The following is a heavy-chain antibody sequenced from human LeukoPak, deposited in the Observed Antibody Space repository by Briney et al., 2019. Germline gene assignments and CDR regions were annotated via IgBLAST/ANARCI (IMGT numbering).Heavy chain of an antibody. CDR3: STFERMVRGVITPSRFDP. V-gene: IGHV3-23*01. CDR2: ISGCGGST. CDR1: GFTFSSYA. Sequence: GGSLRLSCAASGFTFSSYAMSWVRQAPVKGQELVSAISGCGGSTYYADSVKGRFTISRDNSKTTLYLQMNSLRAEDTAVYYCSTFERMVRGVITPSRFDPWGQGTLVTVSS. J-gene: IGHJ5*02. D-gene: IGHD3-10*01.